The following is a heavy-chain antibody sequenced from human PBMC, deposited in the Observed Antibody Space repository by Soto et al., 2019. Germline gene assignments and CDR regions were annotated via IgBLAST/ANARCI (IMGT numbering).Heavy chain of an antibody. CDR1: GGSISSSSYY. D-gene: IGHD2-15*01. V-gene: IGHV4-39*01. Sequence: SETLSLSCTVSGGSISSSSYYWGWIRQPPGKGLEWIGSIYYSGSTYYNPSLKSRVTISVDTSKNQFSLKLSSVTAADTAVYYRARHTPAISLSDPRGQGTLVT. J-gene: IGHJ5*02. CDR2: IYYSGST. CDR3: ARHTPAISLSDP.